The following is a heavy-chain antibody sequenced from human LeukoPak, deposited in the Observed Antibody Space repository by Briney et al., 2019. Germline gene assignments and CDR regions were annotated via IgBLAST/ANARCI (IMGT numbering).Heavy chain of an antibody. J-gene: IGHJ5*02. CDR1: GFTFSSYS. D-gene: IGHD6-13*01. CDR3: ARAEGSSWSDNWFDP. CDR2: ISSSSSYI. V-gene: IGHV3-21*01. Sequence: TGGSLRLSCAASGFTFSSYSMNWVRQAPGKGLEWVSSISSSSSYIYYADSVKGRFTISRDNAKNSLYLQMNSLRAEDTAVYYCARAEGSSWSDNWFDPWGQGTLVTGSS.